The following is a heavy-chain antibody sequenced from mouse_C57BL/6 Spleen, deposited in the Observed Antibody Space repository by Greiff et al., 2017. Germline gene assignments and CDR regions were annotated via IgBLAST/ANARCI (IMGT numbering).Heavy chain of an antibody. J-gene: IGHJ2*01. CDR1: GYTFTDYY. CDR3: ARHSTCAY. D-gene: IGHD5-1*01. V-gene: IGHV1-76*01. CDR2: IDPGSGNT. Sequence: QVQLQQSGAELVRPGASVTLSCKASGYTFTDYYINWVKQRPGHGLEWIARIDPGSGNTYYNEKFKGKATLTAEKSSSTAYMQLSSLTSEDSAVYFCARHSTCAYWGQGTTLTVSS.